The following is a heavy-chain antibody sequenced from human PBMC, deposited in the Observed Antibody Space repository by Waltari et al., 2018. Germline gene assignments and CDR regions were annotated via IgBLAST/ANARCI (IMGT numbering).Heavy chain of an antibody. Sequence: EVQLVESGGGLIQPGGSLSLSCAASGFTVINNYMIWVRQAPGKGLEWVSVIYSGGNAYYADSVKGRFTISRDNSKNTVYLQMNSLRAEDTALYYCARFSHKDYWGQGILVTVSS. CDR1: GFTVINNY. CDR2: IYSGGNA. V-gene: IGHV3-53*01. CDR3: ARFSHKDY. J-gene: IGHJ4*02.